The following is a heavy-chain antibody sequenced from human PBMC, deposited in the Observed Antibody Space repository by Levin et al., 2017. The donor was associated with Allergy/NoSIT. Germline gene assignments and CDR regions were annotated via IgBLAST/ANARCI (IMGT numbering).Heavy chain of an antibody. CDR2: ISSSGSTI. CDR1: GFTFSSYE. D-gene: IGHD3-22*01. V-gene: IGHV3-48*03. CDR3: ARDRYYYDSREYGMDV. Sequence: GESLKISCAASGFTFSSYEMNWVRQAPGKGLEWVSYISSSGSTIYYADSVKGRFTISRDNAKNSLYLQMNSLRAEDTAVYYCARDRYYYDSREYGMDVWGQGTTVTVSS. J-gene: IGHJ6*02.